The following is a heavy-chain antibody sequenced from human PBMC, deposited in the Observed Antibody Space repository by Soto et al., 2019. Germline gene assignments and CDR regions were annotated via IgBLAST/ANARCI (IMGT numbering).Heavy chain of an antibody. J-gene: IGHJ4*01. V-gene: IGHV1-69*01. CDR1: GGTFSSDA. CDR2: IIPIFGTA. Sequence: QVQLVQSGAEVKKPGSSVNFSCKASGGTFSSDAISWVRQAPGQALEWMGGIIPIFGTANYAQKFQGRVTITADESTSTAYMELSSLRSEDTAVYYCASLTSLPSAFIGGDYWGHGTLVIVSS. CDR3: ASLTSLPSAFIGGDY. D-gene: IGHD2-2*01.